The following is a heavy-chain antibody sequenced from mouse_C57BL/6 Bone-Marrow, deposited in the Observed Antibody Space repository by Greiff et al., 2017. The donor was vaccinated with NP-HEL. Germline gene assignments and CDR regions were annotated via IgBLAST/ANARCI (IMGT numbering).Heavy chain of an antibody. J-gene: IGHJ1*03. CDR3: ARNFGNYVGWYFDV. Sequence: VQLQQSGPGLVQPSQSLSITCTVSGFSLTSYGVHWVRQSPGKGLEWLGVIWSGGSTDYNAAFISRLSISKDNSKSQVFFKMNSLQAGDTAIYYCARNFGNYVGWYFDVWGTGTTVTVSS. CDR1: GFSLTSYG. D-gene: IGHD2-1*01. CDR2: IWSGGST. V-gene: IGHV2-2*01.